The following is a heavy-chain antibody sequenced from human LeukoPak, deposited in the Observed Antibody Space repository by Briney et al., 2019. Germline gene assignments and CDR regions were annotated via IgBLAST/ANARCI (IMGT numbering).Heavy chain of an antibody. V-gene: IGHV4-39*01. CDR2: IYYSRST. Sequence: PSETLSLTCTVSGGSISSSSYYWGWIRQPPGKGLEWIGSIYYSRSTYYNPSLKSRVTISVDTSKNHFSLKLSSVTAADTAVYYCARRGRHYDFWSGYYKRKGYFDYWGQGTLVTVSS. J-gene: IGHJ4*02. D-gene: IGHD3-3*01. CDR1: GGSISSSSYY. CDR3: ARRGRHYDFWSGYYKRKGYFDY.